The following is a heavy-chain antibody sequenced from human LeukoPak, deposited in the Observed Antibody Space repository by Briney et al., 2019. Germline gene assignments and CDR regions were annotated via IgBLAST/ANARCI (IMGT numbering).Heavy chain of an antibody. Sequence: GGSLRLSCAASGFTVSSNYMSWVRQAPGKGLEWVSVIYSGGSTYYADSVKGRFTISRDNSKNTLYLQMNSLRAEDTAVYYCARRYCSGGSCYSYFDYWGQGTLVTVSS. J-gene: IGHJ4*02. CDR3: ARRYCSGGSCYSYFDY. CDR1: GFTVSSNY. D-gene: IGHD2-15*01. V-gene: IGHV3-53*01. CDR2: IYSGGST.